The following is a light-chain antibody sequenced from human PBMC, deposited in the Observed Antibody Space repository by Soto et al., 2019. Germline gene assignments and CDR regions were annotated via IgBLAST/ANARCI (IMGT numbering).Light chain of an antibody. CDR2: TND. J-gene: IGLJ3*02. V-gene: IGLV1-44*01. CDR1: SSNIRINS. Sequence: QSVLTQPPSASGTPGQRVTISCSGSSSNIRINSVNWYRQLPGTAPKLLIYTNDQRPSGVPDRFSGSKSDTSASLAISGLQSEDEAEYYCAAWDDSLRGWVFGGGTKLTVL. CDR3: AAWDDSLRGWV.